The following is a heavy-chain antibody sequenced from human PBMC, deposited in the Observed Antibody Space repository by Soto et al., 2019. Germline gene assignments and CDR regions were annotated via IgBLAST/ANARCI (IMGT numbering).Heavy chain of an antibody. D-gene: IGHD3-10*01. J-gene: IGHJ4*02. CDR2: INHSGST. Sequence: SETLSLTCAVYGGSFSGYYWSWIRQPPGKGLEWIGEINHSGSTNYNPSLKSRVTISVDTSKNQLSLKLSSVTAADTAVYYCASSSGSYPHYWGQGTLVTVSS. V-gene: IGHV4-34*01. CDR3: ASSSGSYPHY. CDR1: GGSFSGYY.